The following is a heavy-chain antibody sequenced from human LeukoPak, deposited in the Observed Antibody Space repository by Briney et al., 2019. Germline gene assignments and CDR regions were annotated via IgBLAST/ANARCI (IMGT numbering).Heavy chain of an antibody. Sequence: PGGSLRLSCAASGFTFISNAMSWVRQAPGKGLEWVSAISGSGGSTYYADSVKGRFTISRDNSKNTLYLQMNSLRAEDTAVYYCAKASGLPATGFGESHEPFDYWGQGTLVTVSS. D-gene: IGHD3-10*01. CDR2: ISGSGGST. V-gene: IGHV3-23*01. CDR3: AKASGLPATGFGESHEPFDY. CDR1: GFTFISNA. J-gene: IGHJ4*02.